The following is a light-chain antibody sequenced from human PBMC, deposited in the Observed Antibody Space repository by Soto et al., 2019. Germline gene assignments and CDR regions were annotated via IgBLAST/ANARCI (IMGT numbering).Light chain of an antibody. CDR1: QIVASSS. CDR2: GAS. Sequence: EIVLTQSPGTLSLSPGERATLSCRASQIVASSSLAWYQQKPGQAPRLLIYGASTRATGIPARISGSGSGTEFTLTITSLQSDDFAVYYCQQYNKWRTFGQGTKVDI. V-gene: IGKV3-15*01. J-gene: IGKJ1*01. CDR3: QQYNKWRT.